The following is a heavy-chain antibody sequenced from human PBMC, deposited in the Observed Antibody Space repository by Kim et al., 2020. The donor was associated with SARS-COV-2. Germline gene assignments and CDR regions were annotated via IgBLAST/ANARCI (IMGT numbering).Heavy chain of an antibody. CDR2: IIPILGIA. CDR1: GGTFSSYA. D-gene: IGHD3-10*01. CDR3: ARSYYYGSGSYYRQAEYFQH. Sequence: SVKVSCKASGGTFSSYAISWVRQAPGQGLEWMGRIIPILGIANYAQKFQGRVTITADKSTSTAYMELSSLRSEDTAVYYCARSYYYGSGSYYRQAEYFQHWGQGTLVTVSS. J-gene: IGHJ1*01. V-gene: IGHV1-69*04.